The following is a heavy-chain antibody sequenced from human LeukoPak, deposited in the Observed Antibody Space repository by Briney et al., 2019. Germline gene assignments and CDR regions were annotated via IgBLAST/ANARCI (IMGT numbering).Heavy chain of an antibody. V-gene: IGHV3-13*01. CDR2: IGTAGDT. CDR1: GFTFSSYD. Sequence: GGSLRLSCAASGFTFSSYDMHWVRQATGKGLEWVSAIGTAGDTYYPGSVKGRFTISRENAKNSLYLQMNSLRAGDTAVYYCARARKEVWAGSNYYYYMDVWGKGTTVTVSS. D-gene: IGHD3/OR15-3a*01. J-gene: IGHJ6*03. CDR3: ARARKEVWAGSNYYYYMDV.